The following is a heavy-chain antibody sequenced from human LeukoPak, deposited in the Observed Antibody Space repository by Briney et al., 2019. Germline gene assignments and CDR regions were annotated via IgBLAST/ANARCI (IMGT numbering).Heavy chain of an antibody. Sequence: SETLSLTCTVSGVSISSHYWSWIRQPPGKGLEWIGYIYYSGSTNYNPSLKSRVTISVDTSKNQFTLKLSSVTAADTAVYYCARGRYGWLPFDYWGQGTLVTVSS. CDR3: ARGRYGWLPFDY. V-gene: IGHV4-59*11. D-gene: IGHD3-16*01. J-gene: IGHJ4*02. CDR2: IYYSGST. CDR1: GVSISSHY.